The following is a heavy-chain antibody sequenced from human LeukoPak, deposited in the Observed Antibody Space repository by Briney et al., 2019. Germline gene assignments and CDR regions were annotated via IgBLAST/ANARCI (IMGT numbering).Heavy chain of an antibody. Sequence: GSSVKVSCNASGRTLSSYAIGWLRQAPGQGLEWMGGIIPIFGTANYAQKFQGRVTITADESTSTAYMELSSLRSEDTAVYYCARARGSGRWRYYYYGMDVWGQGTTVTVSS. CDR3: ARARGSGRWRYYYYGMDV. J-gene: IGHJ6*02. V-gene: IGHV1-69*01. D-gene: IGHD3-10*01. CDR1: GRTLSSYA. CDR2: IIPIFGTA.